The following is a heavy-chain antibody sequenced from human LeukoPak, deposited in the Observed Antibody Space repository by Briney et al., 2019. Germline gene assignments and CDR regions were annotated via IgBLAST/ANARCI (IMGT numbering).Heavy chain of an antibody. Sequence: PGGSLRLSCAASGFTFSSYAMSWVRQAPGKGLEWVSAISGSGGSTYYADSVKGRFTISRDNSKNTLYLQMNSLRAEDTAVYYCARDWTPGLAATPFYFDYWGQGTLVTVSS. CDR3: ARDWTPGLAATPFYFDY. V-gene: IGHV3-23*01. CDR1: GFTFSSYA. D-gene: IGHD2-15*01. CDR2: ISGSGGST. J-gene: IGHJ4*02.